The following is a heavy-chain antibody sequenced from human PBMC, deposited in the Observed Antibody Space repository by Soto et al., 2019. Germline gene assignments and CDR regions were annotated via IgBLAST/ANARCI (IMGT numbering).Heavy chain of an antibody. CDR2: IYPGDSDT. Sequence: GESLKISCKGSGYSFTSYWIGWVRQMPWKGLEWMGIIYPGDSDTRYSPSFQGQVTISADKSISTAYLQWSSLKASDTAMYYCATAYCTNGVCLNWFDPWGQGTLVTVSS. CDR1: GYSFTSYW. D-gene: IGHD2-8*01. J-gene: IGHJ5*02. CDR3: ATAYCTNGVCLNWFDP. V-gene: IGHV5-51*01.